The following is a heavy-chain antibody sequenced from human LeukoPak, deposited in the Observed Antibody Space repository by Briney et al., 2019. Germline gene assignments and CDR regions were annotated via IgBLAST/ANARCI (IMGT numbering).Heavy chain of an antibody. Sequence: ASVKVSCKASGYTFTSYYMHWVRQAPGQGLEWMGIINPSGGSTSYAQRFQGRVTMTRDTSTSTVYMELSSLRSEDTAAYYCAREGRYYYDSSGYYHNWFDPWGQGTLVTVSS. V-gene: IGHV1-46*01. D-gene: IGHD3-22*01. J-gene: IGHJ5*02. CDR2: INPSGGST. CDR3: AREGRYYYDSSGYYHNWFDP. CDR1: GYTFTSYY.